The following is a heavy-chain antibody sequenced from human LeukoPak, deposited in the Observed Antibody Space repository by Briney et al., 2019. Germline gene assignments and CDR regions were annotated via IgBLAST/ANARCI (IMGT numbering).Heavy chain of an antibody. J-gene: IGHJ5*02. CDR1: GGSISSGDYY. V-gene: IGHV4-30-4*08. Sequence: SETLSLTCTVSGGSISSGDYYWSWIRQPPGKGLEWIGYIYYSGSTYYNPSLKSRVTKSVDTSKNQFSLKLSSVTAADTAVYYCAREVNSPTFNWFDPWGQGTLVTVSS. D-gene: IGHD4-23*01. CDR3: AREVNSPTFNWFDP. CDR2: IYYSGST.